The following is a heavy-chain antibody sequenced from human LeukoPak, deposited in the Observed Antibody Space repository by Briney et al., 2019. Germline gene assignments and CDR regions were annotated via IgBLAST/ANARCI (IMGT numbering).Heavy chain of an antibody. Sequence: SGGSLRLSCAASGFTFDDYTMHWVRQAPGKGLEWVSLISWDGGSTYYADSVKGRFTISRDNSKNSLYLQMNSLRTEDTALYYCAKDNGIGAVAGPITYWGQGTLVTVSS. CDR3: AKDNGIGAVAGPITY. CDR2: ISWDGGST. V-gene: IGHV3-43*01. D-gene: IGHD6-19*01. CDR1: GFTFDDYT. J-gene: IGHJ4*02.